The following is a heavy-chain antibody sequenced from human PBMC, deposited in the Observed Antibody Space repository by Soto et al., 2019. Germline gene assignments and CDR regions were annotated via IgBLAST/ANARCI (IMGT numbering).Heavy chain of an antibody. CDR1: GYSFAGYW. CDR2: IDPSDSQT. D-gene: IGHD3-22*01. CDR3: ARQIYDSDTGPNFQYYFDS. V-gene: IGHV5-10-1*01. J-gene: IGHJ4*02. Sequence: HGESLKISCKGSGYSFAGYWITWVRQKPGKGLEWMGRIDPSDSQTYYSPSFRGHVTISVTKSITTVFLQWSSLRASDTAMYYCARQIYDSDTGPNFQYYFDSWVQGTPVTVSS.